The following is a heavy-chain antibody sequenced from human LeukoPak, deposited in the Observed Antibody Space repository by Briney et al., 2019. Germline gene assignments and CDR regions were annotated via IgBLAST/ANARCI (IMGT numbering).Heavy chain of an antibody. J-gene: IGHJ4*02. V-gene: IGHV3-11*01. CDR1: GFTFSDYY. CDR2: ISSSGSTI. D-gene: IGHD3-22*01. Sequence: GGSLRLSCAASGFTFSDYYMSWIRQAPGKGLEWVSYISSSGSTIYYADSVKGRFTISRDNAKNSLYLQMSSLRAEDTAVYYCARLDSSGYYYVYWGQGTLVTVSS. CDR3: ARLDSSGYYYVY.